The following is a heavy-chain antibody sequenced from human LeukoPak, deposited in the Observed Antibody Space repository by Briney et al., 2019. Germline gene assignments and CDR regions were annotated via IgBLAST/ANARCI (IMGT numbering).Heavy chain of an antibody. D-gene: IGHD3-9*01. J-gene: IGHJ6*03. CDR3: AREGYDILTGTERYYYYYMDV. V-gene: IGHV3-21*01. CDR1: GFTFSSYN. CDR2: ISGSSSTYI. Sequence: PGGSLRLSCVASGFTFSSYNMNWVRQAPGKGLEWVSCISGSSSTYIYYTDSVKGRFTISRDNAKNSLYLQMNSLRAEDTAVYYCAREGYDILTGTERYYYYYMDVWGKGTTVTVSS.